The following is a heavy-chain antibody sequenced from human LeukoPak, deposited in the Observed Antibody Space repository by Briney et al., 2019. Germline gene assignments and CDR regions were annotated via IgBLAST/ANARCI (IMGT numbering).Heavy chain of an antibody. CDR2: ISGSGSST. D-gene: IGHD3-10*01. V-gene: IGHV3-23*01. J-gene: IGHJ6*02. CDR3: ARDVLWFGELDGMDV. CDR1: GFTFSSYV. Sequence: QAGGSLRLSCAASGFTFSSYVMSWVRQAPGKGLEWVSGISGSGSSTYYADSVKGRFTISRDNSKNTLYLQMNSLRAEDTAVYYCARDVLWFGELDGMDVWGQGTTVTVSS.